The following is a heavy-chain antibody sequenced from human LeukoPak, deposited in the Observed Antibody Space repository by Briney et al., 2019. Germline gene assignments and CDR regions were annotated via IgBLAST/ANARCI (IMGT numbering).Heavy chain of an antibody. Sequence: SETLSLTCTVSGGSVSSSSYYWGWIRQPPGKGLEWIGSIYYSGSTYYNPSLKSRVTISVDTSKNQLSLKLSSVTAADTAVYYCARTMHSSGWYPGFDYWGQGTLVTVSS. CDR2: IYYSGST. J-gene: IGHJ4*02. CDR1: GGSVSSSSYY. V-gene: IGHV4-39*01. D-gene: IGHD6-19*01. CDR3: ARTMHSSGWYPGFDY.